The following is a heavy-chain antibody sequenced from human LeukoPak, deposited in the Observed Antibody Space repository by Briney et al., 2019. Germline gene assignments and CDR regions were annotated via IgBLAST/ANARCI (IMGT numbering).Heavy chain of an antibody. Sequence: ASVKVSCKASGYTFTSYYLHWVRQAPGQGLEWMGIINPSGGSTNYARKFQGRVIMTRDKFTSTVYMEVSSLRSEDTAVYYCARRYYDGMDVWGQGTTVTVSS. CDR1: GYTFTSYY. V-gene: IGHV1-46*01. CDR2: INPSGGST. J-gene: IGHJ6*02. CDR3: ARRYYDGMDV.